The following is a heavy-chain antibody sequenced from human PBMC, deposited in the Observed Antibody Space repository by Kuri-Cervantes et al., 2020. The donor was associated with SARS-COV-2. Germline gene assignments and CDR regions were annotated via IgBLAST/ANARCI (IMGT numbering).Heavy chain of an antibody. D-gene: IGHD5-12*01. V-gene: IGHV4-34*01. Sequence: SQTLSLTCAVYGGSFSGYYWSWSRQPPGKGLEWIGEINHSGSTNYNPSLKSRVTVSVDTSKNQFSLKLSSVTAADTAVYYCASGRWYSGYQAKNHIDYWGQGNLVNVSS. CDR3: ASGRWYSGYQAKNHIDY. J-gene: IGHJ4*02. CDR1: GGSFSGYY. CDR2: INHSGST.